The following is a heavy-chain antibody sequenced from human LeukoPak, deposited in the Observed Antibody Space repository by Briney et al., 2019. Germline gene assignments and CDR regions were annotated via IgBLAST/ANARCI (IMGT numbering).Heavy chain of an antibody. J-gene: IGHJ3*02. CDR2: IYYSGST. Sequence: PSETLSLTCTVSGGSISSYYWSWIRQPPGKGLEWIGYIYYSGSTNYNPSLKSRVTISVDTSKNQFSLKLSSVTAADTAVYYCASFYGDYVGAFDIWGQGTMVTVSS. D-gene: IGHD4-17*01. CDR1: GGSISSYY. V-gene: IGHV4-59*01. CDR3: ASFYGDYVGAFDI.